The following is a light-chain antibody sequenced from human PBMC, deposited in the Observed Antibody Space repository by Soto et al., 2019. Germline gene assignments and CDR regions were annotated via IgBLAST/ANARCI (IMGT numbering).Light chain of an antibody. CDR2: EVT. Sequence: QSALTQPASVSGSPGQSITISCTGTSSDVGGYNYVSWYQQHPGKAPKLMICEVTNRPSGVSNRFSGSKSGNTSSLTISGLPAEAEAAYYCSSYTSSYTWVFGGGTKVTVL. CDR1: SSDVGGYNY. J-gene: IGLJ3*02. CDR3: SSYTSSYTWV. V-gene: IGLV2-14*01.